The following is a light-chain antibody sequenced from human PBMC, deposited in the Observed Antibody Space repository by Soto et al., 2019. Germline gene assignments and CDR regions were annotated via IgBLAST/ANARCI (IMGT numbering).Light chain of an antibody. J-gene: IGKJ1*01. Sequence: EIVMTQSPAPLSVSPGERATLSCRASQSVSSNLAWYQQKRGQAPRLLIYGASTRATGIPARFSGSGSGTEFTLTISSPQSEDFAVYYCQQYNNWPPTFGQGTKVEIK. CDR2: GAS. CDR1: QSVSSN. V-gene: IGKV3-15*01. CDR3: QQYNNWPPT.